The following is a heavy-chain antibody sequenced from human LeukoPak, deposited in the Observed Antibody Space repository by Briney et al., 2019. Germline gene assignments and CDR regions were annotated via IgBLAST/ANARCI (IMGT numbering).Heavy chain of an antibody. V-gene: IGHV4-61*01. CDR1: GGSVSSGSYY. Sequence: SETLSLTCIVSGGSVSSGSYYWSWIRQPPGKGLEWIGYIYYSGSTNYKSSLKSRVTISVDTSKNQFSLKLSSVTAADTAVYYCARTTGTHGSDYYFDFWGQGTLVTVSS. D-gene: IGHD3-10*01. CDR3: ARTTGTHGSDYYFDF. J-gene: IGHJ4*02. CDR2: IYYSGST.